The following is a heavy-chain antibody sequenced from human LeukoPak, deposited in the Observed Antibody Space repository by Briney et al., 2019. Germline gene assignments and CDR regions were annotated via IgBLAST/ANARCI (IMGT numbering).Heavy chain of an antibody. J-gene: IGHJ6*03. CDR3: ARERIAAAGYYYYYMDV. Sequence: SETLSLTCTVSGGSISSYYWSWIRQPPGKGLEWIGYIYYSGSTNYNPSLKSRVTISVDTSKNQFSLKLSSVTAADTAVYYCARERIAAAGYYYYYMDVWGKGTTVTVSS. CDR2: IYYSGST. D-gene: IGHD6-13*01. CDR1: GGSISSYY. V-gene: IGHV4-59*12.